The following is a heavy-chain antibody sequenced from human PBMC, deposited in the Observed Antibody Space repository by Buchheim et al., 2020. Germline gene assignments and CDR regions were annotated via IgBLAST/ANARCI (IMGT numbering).Heavy chain of an antibody. J-gene: IGHJ1*01. V-gene: IGHV3-7*01. CDR1: GFTFSSYW. D-gene: IGHD3-10*01. CDR2: IKQDGSEK. Sequence: VQLVESGGGVVQPGRSLRLSCAASGFTFSSYWMSWVRQAPGKGLEWVANIKQDGSEKYYVDSVKGRFTISRDNAKNSLYLQMNSLRAEDTAVYYCARDDSPFKGWFGELLYKHWGQGTL. CDR3: ARDDSPFKGWFGELLYKH.